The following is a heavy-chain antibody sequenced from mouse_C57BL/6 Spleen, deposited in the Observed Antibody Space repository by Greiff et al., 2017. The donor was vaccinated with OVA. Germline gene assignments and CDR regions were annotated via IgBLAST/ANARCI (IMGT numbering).Heavy chain of an antibody. CDR2: IYPGDGDT. J-gene: IGHJ2*01. V-gene: IGHV1-82*01. CDR1: GYAFSSSW. D-gene: IGHD1-1*01. CDR3: ARKDYGSSSHFDY. Sequence: QVQLQQSGPELVKPGASVKISCKASGYAFSSSWMNWVKQRPGKGLEWIGRIYPGDGDTNYNGKFKGKATLTADKSSSTAYMQLSSLTSEDSAVYFCARKDYGSSSHFDYWGQGTTLTVSS.